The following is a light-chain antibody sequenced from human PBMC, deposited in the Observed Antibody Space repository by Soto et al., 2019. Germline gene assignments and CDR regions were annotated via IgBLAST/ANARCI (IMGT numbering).Light chain of an antibody. CDR1: QSVRGS. CDR2: DAT. CDR3: QQYDNYPLT. J-gene: IGKJ4*01. V-gene: IGKV3-11*01. Sequence: EIVLTQSPGTLSLSPGERATLSCRASQSVRGSVAWYQQKPGQAPRLLIYDATYRATGIPARFSGSGSGTEFTLTISSLQPDDFATYYCQQYDNYPLTFGGGTKVDIK.